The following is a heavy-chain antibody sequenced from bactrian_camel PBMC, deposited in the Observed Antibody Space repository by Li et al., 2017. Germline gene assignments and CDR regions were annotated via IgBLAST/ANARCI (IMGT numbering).Heavy chain of an antibody. V-gene: IGHV3S55*01. CDR2: INSKGTT. CDR3: AARYSGFSGCYSDSLDIDQFNY. CDR1: GYTGTYYC. D-gene: IGHD1*01. Sequence: HVQLVESGGGSVQAGGSLRLSCEASGYTGTYYCMGWFRQTPGKERENIAIINSKGTTRYAFSVMGRFTSSRDNAKNTLTLQMDNLKPEDTAMYYCAARYSGFSGCYSDSLDIDQFNYWGQGTQVTVS. J-gene: IGHJ4*01.